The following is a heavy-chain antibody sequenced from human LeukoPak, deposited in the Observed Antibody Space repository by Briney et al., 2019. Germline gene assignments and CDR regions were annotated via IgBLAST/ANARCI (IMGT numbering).Heavy chain of an antibody. CDR2: IRYDGSNK. CDR1: GFTFSSYG. J-gene: IGHJ4*02. V-gene: IGHV3-30*02. Sequence: GGSLRLSCAASGFTFSSYGMHWVRQAPGKGLEWVAFIRYDGSNKYYADSVKGRFTISRDNSENTLYLQMNSLRAEDTAVYYCAKDRRNNYEVCDYWGQGTLVTASS. D-gene: IGHD4-11*01. CDR3: AKDRRNNYEVCDY.